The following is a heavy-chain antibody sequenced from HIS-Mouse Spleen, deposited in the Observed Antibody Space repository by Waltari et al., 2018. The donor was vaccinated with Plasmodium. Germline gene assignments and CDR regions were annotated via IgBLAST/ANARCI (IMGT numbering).Heavy chain of an antibody. Sequence: QVQLQQWGAGLLKPSETLSLTCAVYGGSFSGYYWSWIRQPLGKGLEWIGESNHSGSTTYNPSLKSRVTISVDTSKNQFSLKLSSVTAADTAVYYCARGLRGHYWYFDLWGRGTLVTVSS. J-gene: IGHJ2*01. CDR1: GGSFSGYY. CDR2: SNHSGST. V-gene: IGHV4-34*01. D-gene: IGHD3-10*01. CDR3: ARGLRGHYWYFDL.